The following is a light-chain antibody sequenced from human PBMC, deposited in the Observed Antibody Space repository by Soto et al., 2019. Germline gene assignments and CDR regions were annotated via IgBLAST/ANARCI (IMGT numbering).Light chain of an antibody. CDR3: QQYVGSPIFT. CDR1: QSISNNY. V-gene: IGKV3-20*01. J-gene: IGKJ3*01. Sequence: EIVLTQSPGTLSLSPGERATLSCRASQSISNNYLAWYQKKPGQAPRLLIYGASNRATGIPVRFSGSGSGTDFTLTISRLEPEDFAVYYCQQYVGSPIFTFGPGTTVDIK. CDR2: GAS.